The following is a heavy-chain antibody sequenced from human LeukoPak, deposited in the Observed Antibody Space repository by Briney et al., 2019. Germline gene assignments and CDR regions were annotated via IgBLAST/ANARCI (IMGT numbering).Heavy chain of an antibody. V-gene: IGHV1-46*01. CDR2: INPSGGST. D-gene: IGHD3-10*01. CDR1: GYTFTSYY. CDR3: ARDSPHLRFGELLSGLDY. J-gene: IGHJ4*02. Sequence: GASVKVSCKASGYTFTSYYMHWVRQAPGQGLEWTGIINPSGGSTGYAQKFQGRVTMTRDTSTSTVYMELSSLRSEDTAVYYCARDSPHLRFGELLSGLDYWGQGTLVTVSS.